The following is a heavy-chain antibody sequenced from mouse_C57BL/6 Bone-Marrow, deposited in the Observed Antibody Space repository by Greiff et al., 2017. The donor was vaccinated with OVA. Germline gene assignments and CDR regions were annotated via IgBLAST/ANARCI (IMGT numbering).Heavy chain of an antibody. CDR2: ISDGGSYT. J-gene: IGHJ1*03. CDR3: ARDYYYGSSFLSYWYFDV. V-gene: IGHV5-4*01. D-gene: IGHD1-1*01. CDR1: GFTFSSYA. Sequence: EVQLVESGGGLVKPGGSLKLSCAASGFTFSSYAMSWVRQTPEQRLEWVATISDGGSYTYYPDNVKGRFTISRDNAKNNLYLQMSHLKSEDTAMYYCARDYYYGSSFLSYWYFDVWGTGTTVTVSS.